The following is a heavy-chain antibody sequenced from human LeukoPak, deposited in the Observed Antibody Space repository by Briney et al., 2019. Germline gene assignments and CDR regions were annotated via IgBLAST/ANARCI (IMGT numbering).Heavy chain of an antibody. V-gene: IGHV3-74*01. D-gene: IGHD6-13*01. CDR1: RVPFVTYR. CDR3: ARGTAERAGIDY. CDR2: LNTDGSSP. Sequence: GGSLRLSCAASRVPFVTYRMHWGRQAPGKGLVWVSHLNTDGSSPTYGDSAKGRFTVSRDNAKNTLFLQLNSLRVEDTAVYYCARGTAERAGIDYWGQGTLVTVSS. J-gene: IGHJ4*02.